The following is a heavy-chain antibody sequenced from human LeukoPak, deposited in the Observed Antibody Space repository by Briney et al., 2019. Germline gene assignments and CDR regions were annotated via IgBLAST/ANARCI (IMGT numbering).Heavy chain of an antibody. J-gene: IGHJ4*02. D-gene: IGHD6-19*01. CDR2: ISAYNGNT. V-gene: IGHV1-18*01. CDR3: ARDRNGYSSARQDY. CDR1: GYTFTSYG. Sequence: ASVKVSCKASGYTFTSYGISWVRQAPGQGLEWMGWISAYNGNTNYAQKLQGRVTMTTDTSTSTAYMELRSLRSDDTAVYYCARDRNGYSSARQDYWGQGTLVTVSS.